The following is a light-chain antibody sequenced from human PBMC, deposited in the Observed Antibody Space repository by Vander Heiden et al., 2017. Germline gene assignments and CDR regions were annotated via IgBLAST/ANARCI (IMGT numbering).Light chain of an antibody. Sequence: AIRMTQSPFSLSASVGDRVTITCWASQGISSYLAWYQQKPAKAPKLFIYYASSLQSGVQSRFSGSGSGTDYTLTSSSLQPEDFATYYFQQYYSTPFGGGTKVEIK. J-gene: IGKJ4*01. CDR1: QGISSY. CDR3: QQYYSTP. CDR2: YAS. V-gene: IGKV1D-43*01.